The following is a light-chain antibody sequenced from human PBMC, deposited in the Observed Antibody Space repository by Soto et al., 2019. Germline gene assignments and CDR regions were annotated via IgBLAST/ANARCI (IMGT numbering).Light chain of an antibody. V-gene: IGKV3-20*01. CDR1: QSVSNSY. Sequence: EFVLTQYPGTLSLSPGERATLSCRASQSVSNSYVAWYQQKSGQAPRLLIYDTSSRVTGIPDRFSGSGSGTDFTLTISRLEPEDFAVFYCQQYGTSEIIFGQGRRLEVK. CDR3: QQYGTSEII. J-gene: IGKJ5*01. CDR2: DTS.